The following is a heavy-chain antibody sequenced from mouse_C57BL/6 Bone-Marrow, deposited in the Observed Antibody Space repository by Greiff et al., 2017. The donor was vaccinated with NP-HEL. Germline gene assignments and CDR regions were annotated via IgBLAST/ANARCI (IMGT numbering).Heavy chain of an antibody. CDR2: IDPENGDT. V-gene: IGHV14-4*01. J-gene: IGHJ3*01. CDR3: TRVGYGNFSWFAY. Sequence: DVQLQESGAELVRPGASVKLSCTASGFNIKDDYMHWVKQRPEQGLEWIGWIDPENGDTEYASKFQGKATITADTSSNTAYLQLSSLTSEDTAVYYCTRVGYGNFSWFAYWGQGTLVTVSA. D-gene: IGHD2-1*01. CDR1: GFNIKDDY.